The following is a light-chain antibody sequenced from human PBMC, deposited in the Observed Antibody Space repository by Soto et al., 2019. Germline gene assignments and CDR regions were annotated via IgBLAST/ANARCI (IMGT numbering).Light chain of an antibody. Sequence: DIVLTQSPDTLSLSPGERATLSCRASQSVSSNYLAWYQQKPGQAPRLLIYGASTRATGIPDRFSGSGSGTDFTLTISRLEPEDFATYYCQQLNTYPVTFGGGTKVEIK. V-gene: IGKV3D-20*02. CDR3: QQLNTYPVT. CDR2: GAS. CDR1: QSVSSNY. J-gene: IGKJ4*01.